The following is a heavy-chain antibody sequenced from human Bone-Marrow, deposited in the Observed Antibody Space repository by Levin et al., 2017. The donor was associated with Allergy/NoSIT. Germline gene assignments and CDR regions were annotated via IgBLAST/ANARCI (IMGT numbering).Heavy chain of an antibody. J-gene: IGHJ2*01. D-gene: IGHD2-15*01. CDR2: IHTSGTIT. Sequence: GGSLRLSCVVSGFTFSGYKMHWVRQAPGKGLEWVSFIHTSGTITHYADSVRGRFTVSRDNARDSLYLQMSSLRAEDTAVYYCATEGSYFFDLWGRGTLVTVSS. V-gene: IGHV3-48*03. CDR3: ATEGSYFFDL. CDR1: GFTFSGYK.